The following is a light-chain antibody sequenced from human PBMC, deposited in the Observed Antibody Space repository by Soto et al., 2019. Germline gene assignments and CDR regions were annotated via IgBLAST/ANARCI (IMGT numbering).Light chain of an antibody. J-gene: IGKJ4*01. CDR2: AAS. V-gene: IGKV1-8*01. CDR3: QQYYSYPPLT. CDR1: QGISSY. Sequence: AIRMTQSPSSFSATAGDRVTITCRASQGISSYLAWYQQKPGKAPKLLIYAASTLQSGVPSRFSGSGSGTDFTLTISCLQSVDFATYYCQQYYSYPPLTFGGGTKVEIK.